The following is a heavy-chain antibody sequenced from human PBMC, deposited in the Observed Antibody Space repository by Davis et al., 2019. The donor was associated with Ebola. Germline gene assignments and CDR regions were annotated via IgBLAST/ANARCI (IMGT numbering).Heavy chain of an antibody. J-gene: IGHJ6*03. CDR2: IIPILGIA. Sequence: SVKVSCKASGYTFTSYGISWVRQAPGQGLEWMGGIIPILGIANYAQKFQGRVTITADKSTSTAYMELSSLRSEDTAVYYCASLSKGGYYRRGYYYYMDVWGKGTTVTVSS. V-gene: IGHV1-69*10. D-gene: IGHD3-22*01. CDR3: ASLSKGGYYRRGYYYYMDV. CDR1: GYTFTSYG.